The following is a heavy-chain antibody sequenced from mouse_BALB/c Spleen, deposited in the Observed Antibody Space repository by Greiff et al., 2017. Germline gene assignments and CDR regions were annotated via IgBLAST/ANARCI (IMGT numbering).Heavy chain of an antibody. D-gene: IGHD2-2*01. J-gene: IGHJ1*01. V-gene: IGHV1-74*04. CDR2: IHPSDSET. Sequence: VQLQQPGAELVRPGASVKLSCKASGYSFTSYWMNWVKQRPGQGLEWIGMIHPSDSETRLNQKFKDKATVTVDNSSSTAYMQLSSPTSEDSAVYYGASHLSGYDGYWYFDVWGAGTTVTVSS. CDR3: ASHLSGYDGYWYFDV. CDR1: GYSFTSYW.